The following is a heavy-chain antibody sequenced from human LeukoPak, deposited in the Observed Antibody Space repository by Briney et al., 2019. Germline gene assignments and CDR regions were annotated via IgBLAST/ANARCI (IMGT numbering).Heavy chain of an antibody. CDR3: ALLSFFGGTFDY. D-gene: IGHD3-3*01. Sequence: GGSLRLSCAASGFTFSNYAMSWVRQAPAKGLEWVSTISAAGYSIYYADSVEGRFIISRDNSKNTLYLQMSRLRAEDTAVYYCALLSFFGGTFDYWGQGTLVTVSS. CDR1: GFTFSNYA. V-gene: IGHV3-23*01. CDR2: ISAAGYSI. J-gene: IGHJ4*02.